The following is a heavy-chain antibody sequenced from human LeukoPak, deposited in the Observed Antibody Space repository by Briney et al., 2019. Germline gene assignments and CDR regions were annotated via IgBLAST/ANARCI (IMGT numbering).Heavy chain of an antibody. V-gene: IGHV4-39*01. D-gene: IGHD1-1*01. CDR2: IYYSGTT. CDR1: GGSISSSSYY. CDR3: ARNLRPATLDY. Sequence: SDTLSLTCTGSGGSISSSSYYWGWIRQPPGKGLEWIGSIYYSGTTYYNPSLKSRVTISVDTSKNQFSLKLSSVTAADTAVYYCARNLRPATLDYWGQGTLVTVSS. J-gene: IGHJ4*02.